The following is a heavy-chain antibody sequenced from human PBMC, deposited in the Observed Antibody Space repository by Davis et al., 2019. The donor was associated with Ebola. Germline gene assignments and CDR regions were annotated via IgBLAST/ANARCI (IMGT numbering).Heavy chain of an antibody. J-gene: IGHJ4*02. Sequence: SETLSLTCTVSGGSISSGGYYWSWIRQHPGKGLEWIGFIYYSGSTYYNPSLKGRVIISVDTSKNQFSLKLSSVTAADTAVYYCARGTRSGRHLDYWGQGTLVTVSS. CDR1: GGSISSGGYY. D-gene: IGHD1-26*01. CDR3: ARGTRSGRHLDY. V-gene: IGHV4-31*03. CDR2: IYYSGST.